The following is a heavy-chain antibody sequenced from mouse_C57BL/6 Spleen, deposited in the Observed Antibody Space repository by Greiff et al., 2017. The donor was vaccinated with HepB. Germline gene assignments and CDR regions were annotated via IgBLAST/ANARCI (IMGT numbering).Heavy chain of an antibody. CDR3: ARDRLDWYFDV. CDR1: GYSITSGYY. V-gene: IGHV3-6*01. J-gene: IGHJ1*03. Sequence: VQLKQSGPGLVKPSQSLSLTCSVTGYSITSGYYWNWIRQFPGNKLEWMGYISYDGSNNYNPSLKNRISITRDTSKNQFFLKLNSVTTEDTATYYCARDRLDWYFDVWGKGTTVTVSS. D-gene: IGHD3-2*02. CDR2: ISYDGSN.